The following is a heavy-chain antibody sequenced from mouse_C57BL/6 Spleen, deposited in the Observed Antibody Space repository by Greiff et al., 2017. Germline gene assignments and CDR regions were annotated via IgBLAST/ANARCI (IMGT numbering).Heavy chain of an antibody. Sequence: VQRVESGAELMKPGASVKLSCKATGYTFTGYWIEWVKQRPGHGLEWIGEILPGSGSTNYTEKFKGKATFSADTSSNTAYMQLSSLTTEDSAIYYCARLRDGYLRGAMDYWGQGTSVTVSS. CDR3: ARLRDGYLRGAMDY. D-gene: IGHD2-3*01. CDR1: GYTFTGYW. CDR2: ILPGSGST. V-gene: IGHV1-9*01. J-gene: IGHJ4*01.